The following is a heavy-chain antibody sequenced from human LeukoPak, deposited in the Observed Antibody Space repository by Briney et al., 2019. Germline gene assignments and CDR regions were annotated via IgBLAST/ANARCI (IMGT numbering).Heavy chain of an antibody. V-gene: IGHV4-39*07. CDR3: ARPNYIGNTGGAFDI. CDR1: GGSISTTNYY. Sequence: KPSETLSLTCTVSGGSISTTNYYWGWIRQPPGKGLEWIGTIYYSGTTYYNPSLKSRVTMSVDTSKNQFSLKLSSVTAADTAVYYCARPNYIGNTGGAFDIWGQGTLVTVSS. D-gene: IGHD1-26*01. CDR2: IYYSGTT. J-gene: IGHJ3*02.